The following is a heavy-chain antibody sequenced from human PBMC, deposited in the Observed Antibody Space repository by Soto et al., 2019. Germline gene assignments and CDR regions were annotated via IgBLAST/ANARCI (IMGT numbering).Heavy chain of an antibody. CDR2: SNHSGST. CDR1: GGSFSGYY. J-gene: IGHJ4*02. D-gene: IGHD2-15*01. V-gene: IGHV4-34*01. CDR3: ARGYGYCSCGSCPIDY. Sequence: QVQLQQWGAGLLKPSENLSLTCAVYGGSFSGYYWSWLRQPPGKGLEWIGESNHSGSTNYNPSLNSRVTISVDTSKNQFSLKLSSVTAADTAVYYCARGYGYCSCGSCPIDYWGQGTLVTVSS.